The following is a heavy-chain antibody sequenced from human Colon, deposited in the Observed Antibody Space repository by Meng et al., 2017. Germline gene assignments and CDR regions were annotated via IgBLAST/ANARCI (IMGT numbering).Heavy chain of an antibody. CDR1: GYSIGSGYY. V-gene: IGHV4-38-2*02. CDR2: IHHDGTI. J-gene: IGHJ4*02. Sequence: GSLRLSCTITGYSIGSGYYWGWIRQAPGKGLEWIASIHHDGTIYYNPSLKSRVTISMDMSKNQFSLKLTSVTAADTAIYYCVRDRGDGGTTDFWGRGTLVTVSS. CDR3: VRDRGDGGTTDF. D-gene: IGHD1-7*01.